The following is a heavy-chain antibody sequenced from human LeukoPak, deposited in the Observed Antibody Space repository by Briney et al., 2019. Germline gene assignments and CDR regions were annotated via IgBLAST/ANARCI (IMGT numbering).Heavy chain of an antibody. Sequence: PSETLSLTCAVYDGSFSGYYWSWIRQPPGKGLEWIGEINHSGSTTYRSSLKSRVTISVDTSKNHFSLKLSSVTAADTAVYYCARVVGYSYPLLFDYWGQGTLVAVSS. V-gene: IGHV4-34*01. J-gene: IGHJ4*02. CDR3: ARVVGYSYPLLFDY. CDR1: DGSFSGYY. CDR2: INHSGST. D-gene: IGHD5-18*01.